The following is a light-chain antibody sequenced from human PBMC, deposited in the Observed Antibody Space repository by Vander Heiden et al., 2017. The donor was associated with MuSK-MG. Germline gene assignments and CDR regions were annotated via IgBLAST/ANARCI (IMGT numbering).Light chain of an antibody. J-gene: IGKJ3*01. V-gene: IGKV4-1*01. CDR1: QSVLYTSNNKNY. CDR2: WAS. Sequence: DIMMTQSPDSLGVSLGERATINCKSSQSVLYTSNNKNYLAWYQQKPGQPPKLLIYWASTRQSGVPERFSGNGSGTDFTLTINNLQGEDVAVYSCQQYYSPPFTFGPGTTLDIK. CDR3: QQYYSPPFT.